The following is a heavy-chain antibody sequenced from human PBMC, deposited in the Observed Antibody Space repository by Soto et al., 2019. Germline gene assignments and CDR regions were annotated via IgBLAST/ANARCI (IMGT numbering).Heavy chain of an antibody. V-gene: IGHV2-5*02. CDR2: IYWDDDK. CDR3: AHSPSTVTGNWFDP. CDR1: GFSLSTSGVG. Sequence: QITLKESGPTLVKPTQTLTLTCTFSGFSLSTSGVGVGWIRQPPGKALEWLALIYWDDDKRYSPSLKSRLTITTDTSKNQVVLTMTNMDPVDTATYYCAHSPSTVTGNWFDPWGQGTLVTVSS. D-gene: IGHD4-17*01. J-gene: IGHJ5*02.